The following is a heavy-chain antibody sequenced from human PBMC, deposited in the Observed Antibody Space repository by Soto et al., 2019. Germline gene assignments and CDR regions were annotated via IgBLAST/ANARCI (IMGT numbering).Heavy chain of an antibody. CDR1: GYTFTSYD. D-gene: IGHD6-19*01. CDR3: ARGRIIVAGGFDP. V-gene: IGHV1-8*01. Sequence: QVQLVQSGAEVKKPGASVKVSCKASGYTFTSYDIIWVRQATGQGLEWMGWMNPSTGNTDSAEKFQGRITMTRNTSINTVYMEVSSLNFEDTAVYYCARGRIIVAGGFDPWGQGTLVTVSS. J-gene: IGHJ5*02. CDR2: MNPSTGNT.